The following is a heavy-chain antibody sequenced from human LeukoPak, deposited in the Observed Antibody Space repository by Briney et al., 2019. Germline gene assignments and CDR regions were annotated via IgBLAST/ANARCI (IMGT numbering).Heavy chain of an antibody. CDR3: TRPRAGIQAGFDY. V-gene: IGHV3-21*01. Sequence: GGSLRLSCAASGFTFSSYCMNWVRQAPGKGLEWVSSISSFSRYIYYADSVKGRFTISRDNARNSLYLQMNSLRVEDTAVYYCTRPRAGIQAGFDYWGQGTLVTVSS. CDR2: ISSFSRYI. D-gene: IGHD1-1*01. J-gene: IGHJ4*02. CDR1: GFTFSSYC.